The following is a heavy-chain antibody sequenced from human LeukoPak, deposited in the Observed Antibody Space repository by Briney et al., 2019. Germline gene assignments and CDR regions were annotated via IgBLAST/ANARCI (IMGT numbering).Heavy chain of an antibody. Sequence: SETLSLTCTVSGGSISSYYWSWIRQPAGKGLEWIGRIYTSGSTNYNPSLKSRVTMSVDTSKNQFSLKLSSVTAADTAVYYCARDSITIFGVVIIPSYYYYYMDVWGKGTTVTVSS. V-gene: IGHV4-4*07. CDR3: ARDSITIFGVVIIPSYYYYYMDV. CDR2: IYTSGST. D-gene: IGHD3-3*01. CDR1: GGSISSYY. J-gene: IGHJ6*03.